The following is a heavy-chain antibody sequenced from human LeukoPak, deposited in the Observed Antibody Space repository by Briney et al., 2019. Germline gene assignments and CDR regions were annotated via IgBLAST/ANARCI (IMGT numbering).Heavy chain of an antibody. J-gene: IGHJ5*02. D-gene: IGHD3-22*01. V-gene: IGHV4-34*01. CDR1: GGSFSGYY. CDR2: INHSGST. Sequence: PSETLSLTCAVYGGSFSGYYWSWIRQPPGKGLEWIGEINHSGSTNYNPSLKSRVTISVDTSKNQFSLKLSSVTAADTAVYYCARGHYYYDSSGYYGGNWFDHWGQGTLVTVSS. CDR3: ARGHYYYDSSGYYGGNWFDH.